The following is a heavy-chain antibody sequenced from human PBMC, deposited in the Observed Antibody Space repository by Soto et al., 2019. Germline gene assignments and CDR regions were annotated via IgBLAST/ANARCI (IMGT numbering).Heavy chain of an antibody. CDR2: IIPIFGTA. J-gene: IGHJ4*02. D-gene: IGHD3-3*01. V-gene: IGHV1-69*13. CDR3: ALFLGYYDFAS. Sequence: GASVKVSCKASGGTSSSYAISWVRQAPGQGLEWMGGIIPIFGTANYAQKFQGRVTITADESTSTAYMELSSLRSEDTAVYYCALFLGYYDFASWGQGTLVTVSS. CDR1: GGTSSSYA.